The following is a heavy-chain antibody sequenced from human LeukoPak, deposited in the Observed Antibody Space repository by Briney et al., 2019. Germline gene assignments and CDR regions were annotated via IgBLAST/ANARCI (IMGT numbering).Heavy chain of an antibody. V-gene: IGHV3-21*01. D-gene: IGHD2-15*01. CDR1: GFTFNTYT. CDR3: AREYCSGDSCYNDAFDR. CDR2: ISSGSRYI. Sequence: GGSLRLSCAASGFTFNTYTINWVRQAPGKGLEWVSSISSGSRYIYYADSVKGRFTISRDNAKKALYLQMNSLRAEDTAVYYCAREYCSGDSCYNDAFDRWGQGTMVTVSA. J-gene: IGHJ3*02.